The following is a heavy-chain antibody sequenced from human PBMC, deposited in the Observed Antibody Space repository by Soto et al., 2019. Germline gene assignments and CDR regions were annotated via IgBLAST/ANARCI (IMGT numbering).Heavy chain of an antibody. CDR2: IWYDGTNE. J-gene: IGHJ4*02. CDR1: GFSFSNYG. CDR3: ARGVTTSGKMGFDY. Sequence: QVPLVESGGGVVQPGRSLRVSCAASGFSFSNYGMHWVRQAPGKGLEWVAVIWYDGTNEYYADSVKGRFTISRDNSKNTLYLQMNSLRAEDTAVYYCARGVTTSGKMGFDYWGQGTLVTVSS. D-gene: IGHD6-19*01. V-gene: IGHV3-33*01.